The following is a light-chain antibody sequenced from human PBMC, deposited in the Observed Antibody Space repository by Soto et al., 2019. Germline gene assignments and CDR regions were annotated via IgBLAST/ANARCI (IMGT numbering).Light chain of an antibody. Sequence: GDRVPITCRASQSISSWLAWYQQKPGKAPHLLIYDASSLEDGVPSRFGGSGSGTDCTLIISSLQREDVATYYCQQSYSSSWTLGQGTKVDI. CDR2: DAS. J-gene: IGKJ1*01. CDR1: QSISSW. V-gene: IGKV1-5*01. CDR3: QQSYSSSWT.